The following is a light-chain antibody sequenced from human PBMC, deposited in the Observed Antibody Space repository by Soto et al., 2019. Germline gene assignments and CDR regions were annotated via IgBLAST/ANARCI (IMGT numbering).Light chain of an antibody. Sequence: ALTQPASVSGSPGQSIAISCTGTSSDVGGYSYVSWYQQQPGKAPKLVISDVSNRPSGVSDRFSGSKSGNTASLAISGLQTEDEADYYCASYTTSSTYVFGTGTKVTVL. V-gene: IGLV2-14*01. J-gene: IGLJ1*01. CDR1: SSDVGGYSY. CDR2: DVS. CDR3: ASYTTSSTYV.